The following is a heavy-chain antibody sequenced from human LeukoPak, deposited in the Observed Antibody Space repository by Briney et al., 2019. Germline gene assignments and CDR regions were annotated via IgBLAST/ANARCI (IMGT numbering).Heavy chain of an antibody. CDR2: IYYSGST. CDR1: GGSISSSSYY. D-gene: IGHD6-19*01. V-gene: IGHV4-39*01. J-gene: IGHJ4*02. CDR3: ARHYRSGWYGGDY. Sequence: SETLSLTCTVSGGSISSSSYYWGCIRQPPGEGLEFIGSIYYSGSTYYNPSLKTRVTISVDTSKNQFSLKLSSVTAADTAVYYCARHYRSGWYGGDYWGQGTLVTVSS.